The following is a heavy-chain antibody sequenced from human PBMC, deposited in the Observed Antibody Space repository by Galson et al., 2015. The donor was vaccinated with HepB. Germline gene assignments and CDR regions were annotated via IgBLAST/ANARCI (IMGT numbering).Heavy chain of an antibody. V-gene: IGHV1-69*13. Sequence: SVKVSCKASGGTFSSYAISWVRQAPGQGLEWMGGIIPIFGIANYAQKFQGRVTITADESTSTAYMELSSLRSEDTAVYYCARRGIVATIDYYYGMDVWGQGATVTVSS. CDR1: GGTFSSYA. D-gene: IGHD5-12*01. J-gene: IGHJ6*02. CDR3: ARRGIVATIDYYYGMDV. CDR2: IIPIFGIA.